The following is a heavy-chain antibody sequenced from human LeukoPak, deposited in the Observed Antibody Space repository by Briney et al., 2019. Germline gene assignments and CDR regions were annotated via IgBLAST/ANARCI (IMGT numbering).Heavy chain of an antibody. CDR2: IYASDSDT. CDR3: ARSYISSSPFDY. Sequence: GASLQISCKGSGYSFTTYWIGWVRPMPGKGLEWMGVIYASDSDTRYSPSFQGQVTISADKTISTAYLQWSSLKASDTAMYYCARSYISSSPFDYWGQGTLVTVSS. V-gene: IGHV5-51*01. CDR1: GYSFTTYW. D-gene: IGHD6-6*01. J-gene: IGHJ4*02.